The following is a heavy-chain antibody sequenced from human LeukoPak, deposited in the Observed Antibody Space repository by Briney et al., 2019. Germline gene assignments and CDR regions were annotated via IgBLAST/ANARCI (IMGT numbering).Heavy chain of an antibody. V-gene: IGHV4-30-4*01. CDR3: ARRGNDFWSGYYQVPYYFDY. D-gene: IGHD3-3*01. CDR2: IYYSGST. J-gene: IGHJ4*02. CDR1: GGSISSGDYY. Sequence: PSETLSLTCTVSGGSISSGDYYWSWIRQPPGKGLEWIGYIYYSGSTYYNPSLKSRVTISVDTSKNQFFLKLSSVTAADTAVYYCARRGNDFWSGYYQVPYYFDYWGQGTLVTVSS.